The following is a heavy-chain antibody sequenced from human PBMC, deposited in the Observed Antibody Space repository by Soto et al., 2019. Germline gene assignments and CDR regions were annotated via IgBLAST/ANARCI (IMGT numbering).Heavy chain of an antibody. Sequence: PSETLSLTCTVSGGSISSSSYYWGWIRQSPGKGLEWIGSIYYSGNTYYNPSLKSRVTISVDTSKNQFSLKLTSVTAADTAVYYCASRGARELVAFDYWGQGILVTV. V-gene: IGHV4-39*01. CDR2: IYYSGNT. CDR3: ASRGARELVAFDY. J-gene: IGHJ4*02. D-gene: IGHD1-26*01. CDR1: GGSISSSSYY.